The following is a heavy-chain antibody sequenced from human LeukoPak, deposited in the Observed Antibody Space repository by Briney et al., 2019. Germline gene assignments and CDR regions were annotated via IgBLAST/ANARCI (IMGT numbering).Heavy chain of an antibody. V-gene: IGHV1-2*06. Sequence: ASVKVSCKASGQSLTGYFIHWVRQAPGQGLEWVGRIDPNTGDTIYAQSFQGRVTVTSATSISTAYMELSRLTSDDTAVYFCARLGLHGSGTYYFFDYWGQGTLVTVSS. D-gene: IGHD3-10*01. CDR3: ARLGLHGSGTYYFFDY. CDR1: GQSLTGYF. CDR2: IDPNTGDT. J-gene: IGHJ4*02.